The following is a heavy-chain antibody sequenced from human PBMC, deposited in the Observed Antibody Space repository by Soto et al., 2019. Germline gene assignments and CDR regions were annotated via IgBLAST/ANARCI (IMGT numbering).Heavy chain of an antibody. J-gene: IGHJ6*02. CDR3: ARAIYPSSYAYYYYGMDV. D-gene: IGHD2-2*01. CDR1: GFTFSTYW. CDR2: INRDGIEK. Sequence: GGSLRLSCAASGFTFSTYWMSWVRQAPGKGLEWVANINRDGIEKYYVDSVRGRFTISRDNARNSLYLQMNTLGAEDTAVYYCARAIYPSSYAYYYYGMDVWGQGTTVTVSS. V-gene: IGHV3-7*01.